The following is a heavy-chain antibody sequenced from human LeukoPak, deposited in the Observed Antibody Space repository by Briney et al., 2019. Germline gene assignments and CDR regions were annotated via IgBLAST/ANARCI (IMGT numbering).Heavy chain of an antibody. CDR3: ARVSRDYYGLAPHLDAFDI. D-gene: IGHD3-10*01. J-gene: IGHJ3*02. CDR2: IYTSGST. V-gene: IGHV4-4*07. CDR1: GGSISSYY. Sequence: SETLSLTCTVSGGSISSYYWSWIRQPAGKGLEWIGRIYTSGSTNYNPSLKSRVTMSVDTSKNQFSLKLSSVTAADTAVYYCARVSRDYYGLAPHLDAFDIWGQGTMVTVSS.